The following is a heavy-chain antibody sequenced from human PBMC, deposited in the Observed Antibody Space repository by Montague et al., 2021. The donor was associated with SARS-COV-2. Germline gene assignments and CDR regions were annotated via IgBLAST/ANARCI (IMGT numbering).Heavy chain of an antibody. CDR3: SRTYRGTFDF. J-gene: IGHJ4*02. Sequence: ETLSLICAVYGGSFSAYYWSWIRQPPGRGLEWIGEINHSGTTNYKSSLESRLSMSVDTSKNQFSLNLSSVTAADTAVYFCSRTYRGTFDFWGQGILVTVSS. D-gene: IGHD1-7*01. CDR2: INHSGTT. CDR1: GGSFSAYY. V-gene: IGHV4-34*01.